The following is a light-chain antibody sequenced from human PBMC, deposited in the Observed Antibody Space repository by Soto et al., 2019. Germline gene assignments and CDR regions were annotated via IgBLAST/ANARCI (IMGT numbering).Light chain of an antibody. V-gene: IGLV2-14*03. CDR2: DVT. CDR3: SSYTTSRTVV. Sequence: QSALTQPASVSGSPGQSISISCTGTSGDVGAYNYVSWYQQHPGEAPKLMIYDVTNRPSGVSNRFSASKSANTASLTISGLQAEDEAHYYCSSYTTSRTVVFGGGTKLTVL. J-gene: IGLJ2*01. CDR1: SGDVGAYNY.